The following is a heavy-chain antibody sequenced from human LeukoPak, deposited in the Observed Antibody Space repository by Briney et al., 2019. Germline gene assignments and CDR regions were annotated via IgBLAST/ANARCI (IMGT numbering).Heavy chain of an antibody. V-gene: IGHV4-59*01. CDR2: IYYSGST. D-gene: IGHD6-13*01. J-gene: IGHJ4*02. CDR3: ARDRGSIAAAGNFDY. Sequence: SETLSLTCTVSGGSISSYYWSWIRQPPGKGLEWIGYIYYSGSTNYNPSLKSRVTISVDTSKNQFSLKLSSVTAADTAVYCCARDRGSIAAAGNFDYWGQGTLVTVSS. CDR1: GGSISSYY.